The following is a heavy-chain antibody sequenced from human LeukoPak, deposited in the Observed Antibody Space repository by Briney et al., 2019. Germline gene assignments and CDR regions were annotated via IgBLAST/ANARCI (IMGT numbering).Heavy chain of an antibody. V-gene: IGHV3-53*01. CDR1: GFTVSSNY. CDR2: IYSGGST. CDR3: AREGYCSSTSCLRLGDYGMDV. J-gene: IGHJ6*02. Sequence: GGSLRLSCAASGFTVSSNYMSWVRQAPGMGLEWVSVIYSGGSTYYADSVKGRFTISRDNAKNSLYLQMNSLRAEDTAVYYCAREGYCSSTSCLRLGDYGMDVWGQGTTVTVSS. D-gene: IGHD2-2*01.